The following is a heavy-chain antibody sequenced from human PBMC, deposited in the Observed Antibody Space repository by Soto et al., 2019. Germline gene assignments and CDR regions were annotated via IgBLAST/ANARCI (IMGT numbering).Heavy chain of an antibody. CDR1: GFTFSYYG. CDR3: AKDRVWNPFDD. CDR2: ISYDGSKK. D-gene: IGHD1-1*01. J-gene: IGHJ4*02. Sequence: LRLSCAASGFTFSYYGMHWVRQAPGKGLEWVAVISYDGSKKYSADSVRGRFTISRDNSKNTLYLQMNSLRPEDTAVYYCAKDRVWNPFDDWGQGTLVTVSS. V-gene: IGHV3-30*18.